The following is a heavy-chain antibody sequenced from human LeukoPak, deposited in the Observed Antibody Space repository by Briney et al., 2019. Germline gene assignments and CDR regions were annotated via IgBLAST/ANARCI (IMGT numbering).Heavy chain of an antibody. CDR3: ARGQYCSTTTCYSARRYFDF. V-gene: IGHV4-34*01. D-gene: IGHD2-2*01. CDR2: INDSGST. Sequence: PSETLSLTCAVSGGAFSNYFWTWIRQPPGKGLEWIAEINDSGSTNSNSSLRSRVAISLDTSKNQFSLRLTSVTAADTAVYYCARGQYCSTTTCYSARRYFDFWGQGTLVTVSS. CDR1: GGAFSNYF. J-gene: IGHJ4*02.